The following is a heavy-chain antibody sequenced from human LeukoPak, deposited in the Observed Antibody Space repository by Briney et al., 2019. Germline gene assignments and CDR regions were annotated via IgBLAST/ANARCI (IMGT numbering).Heavy chain of an antibody. CDR3: ARVLSRYSSSSLGRFDY. J-gene: IGHJ4*02. Sequence: GGSLRLSCAASGFTFSSYGMHWVRQAPGKGLEWVAFIRYDGSNKYYADSVKGRFTISRDNAKNSLYLQMNSLRAEDTAVYYCARVLSRYSSSSLGRFDYWGQGTLVTVSS. CDR1: GFTFSSYG. V-gene: IGHV3-30*02. CDR2: IRYDGSNK. D-gene: IGHD6-6*01.